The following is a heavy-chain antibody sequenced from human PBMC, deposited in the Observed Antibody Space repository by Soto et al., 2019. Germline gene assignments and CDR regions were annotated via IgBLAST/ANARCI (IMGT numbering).Heavy chain of an antibody. Sequence: QLQLVQSGAEVKKPGASVTVSCKASGYSFSSSGICWVRQAPGQGLEWMAWISVDNDNTKYAQQYQDRVTVTTDTTTNKSITALRSLRSDDTAVYFCARGRYWNYAIDYWGQGTLVTVSS. CDR1: GYSFSSSG. D-gene: IGHD1-7*01. J-gene: IGHJ4*02. CDR2: ISVDNDNT. V-gene: IGHV1-18*01. CDR3: ARGRYWNYAIDY.